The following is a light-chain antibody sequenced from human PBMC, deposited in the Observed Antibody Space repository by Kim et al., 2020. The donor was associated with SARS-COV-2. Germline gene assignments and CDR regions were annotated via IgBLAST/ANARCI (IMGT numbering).Light chain of an antibody. CDR3: QQYNTYSWT. CDR1: QSISSW. V-gene: IGKV1-5*03. CDR2: KAS. Sequence: ASVGARVTITCRASQSISSWLAWYQQKPGKAPKLLINKASNLQSGVPSTFSGSGSGTEFTLTISSLQPDDFATYYCQQYNTYSWTFGQGTKVDIK. J-gene: IGKJ1*01.